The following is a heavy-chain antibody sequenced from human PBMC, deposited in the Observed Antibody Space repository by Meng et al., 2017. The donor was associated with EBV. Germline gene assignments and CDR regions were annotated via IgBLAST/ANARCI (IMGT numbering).Heavy chain of an antibody. D-gene: IGHD6-6*01. CDR1: VFSLTTRGVS. V-gene: IGHV2-5*02. Sequence: TSTESDPAPVQPTHPPTLSCTFSVFSLTTRGVSVGWIRHPPGKALEWLALIYWDDDKRYSPSLKSRLTITKDTSKYQVVLTMTNMDPVDAATYYCAHIIAARPFDYWGQGTLVTVSS. CDR3: AHIIAARPFDY. CDR2: IYWDDDK. J-gene: IGHJ4*02.